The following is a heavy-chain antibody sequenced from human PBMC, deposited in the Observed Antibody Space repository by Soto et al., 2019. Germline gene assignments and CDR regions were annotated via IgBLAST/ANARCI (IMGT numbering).Heavy chain of an antibody. CDR1: GVSVSSYY. D-gene: IGHD3-10*01. V-gene: IGHV4-59*02. Sequence: SETLSLTCTVSGVSVSSYYWCWIRQPPGKGLEWIGYIYYSGTTSYNPSLNSRVTISVDTSKNQFSLKLNSVTAADTAVYYCARESYYGSGATVVGYWGLGTLVTVSS. J-gene: IGHJ4*02. CDR2: IYYSGTT. CDR3: ARESYYGSGATVVGY.